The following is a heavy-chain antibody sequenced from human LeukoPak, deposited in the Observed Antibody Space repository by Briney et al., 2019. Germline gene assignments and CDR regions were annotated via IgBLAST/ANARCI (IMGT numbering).Heavy chain of an antibody. J-gene: IGHJ6*02. D-gene: IGHD2-21*02. CDR3: ARVPCGGDCYTNYYYYGMDV. Sequence: SETLSLTCTVSGGSISSSSYYWGWIRQPPGKGLEWIGSIYYSGSTNYNPSLKSRVTISVDTSKNQFSLKLSSVTAADTAVYYCARVPCGGDCYTNYYYYGMDVWGQGTTVTVSS. CDR2: IYYSGST. V-gene: IGHV4-39*07. CDR1: GGSISSSSYY.